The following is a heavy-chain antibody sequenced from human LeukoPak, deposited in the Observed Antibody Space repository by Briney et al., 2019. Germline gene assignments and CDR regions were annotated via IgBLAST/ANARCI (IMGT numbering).Heavy chain of an antibody. D-gene: IGHD4-17*01. CDR1: GYTFTSYG. CDR2: ISAYNGNT. V-gene: IGHV1-18*01. CDR3: ARDGPTVKRNPFDY. Sequence: ASVKVSCEASGYTFTSYGISWVRQAPGQGLEWMGWISAYNGNTNYAQKLQGRVTMTTDTSTSTAYMELRSLRSDDTAVYYCARDGPTVKRNPFDYWGQGTLVTVSS. J-gene: IGHJ4*02.